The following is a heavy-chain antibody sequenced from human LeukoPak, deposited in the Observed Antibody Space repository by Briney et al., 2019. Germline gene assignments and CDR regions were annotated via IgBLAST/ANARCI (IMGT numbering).Heavy chain of an antibody. CDR2: ISSSSSYT. D-gene: IGHD3-22*01. V-gene: IGHV3-11*05. J-gene: IGHJ4*02. CDR3: ARDLYDSSGYYYFDY. Sequence: PGGSLRLSCAASGFTFSDYYMSWIRQAPGKGLEWVSDISSSSSYTNYADSVKGRFTISRDNAKNSLYLQMNSLRAEDTAVYSCARDLYDSSGYYYFDYWGQGTPVTVSS. CDR1: GFTFSDYY.